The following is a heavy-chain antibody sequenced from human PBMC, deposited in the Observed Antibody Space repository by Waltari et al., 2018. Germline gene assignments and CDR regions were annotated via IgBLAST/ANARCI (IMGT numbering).Heavy chain of an antibody. V-gene: IGHV3-21*02. CDR3: AGGYSSYYGMDV. J-gene: IGHJ6*02. D-gene: IGHD6-13*01. CDR2: ISSTSSDI. CDR1: GSTSTTYT. Sequence: EVQLVEPVGGLVKPGGSLCLSCAAPGSTSTTYTINGVRQAPGKGLEWVSTISSTSSDIYNADSVKGRFTISRDNAKSSLYRQLNSLRAEDTAVYYCAGGYSSYYGMDVWGQGTTVTVSS.